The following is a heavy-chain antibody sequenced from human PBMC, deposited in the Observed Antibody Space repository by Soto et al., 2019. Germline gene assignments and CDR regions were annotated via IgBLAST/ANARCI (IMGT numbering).Heavy chain of an antibody. Sequence: GSLRLSCSASGFTFSSYAMHWVRQAPGKGLEYVPAISSNGGSTYYADSVKGRFTISRDNSKNTLYLQMSSLRAEDTAVYYCVKDGRSTSLGGYFQHWGQGTLVTVSS. V-gene: IGHV3-64D*06. J-gene: IGHJ1*01. CDR3: VKDGRSTSLGGYFQH. D-gene: IGHD2-2*01. CDR1: GFTFSSYA. CDR2: ISSNGGST.